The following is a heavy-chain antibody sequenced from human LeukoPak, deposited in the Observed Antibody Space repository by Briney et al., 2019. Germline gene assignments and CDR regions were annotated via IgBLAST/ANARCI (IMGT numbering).Heavy chain of an antibody. V-gene: IGHV1-18*01. Sequence: EASVKVSCKASGYTFTSYGISWVRQAPGQGLEWMGWISAYNGNTNYAQKLQGRVTMTTDTSTSTAYMELRSLRSDDTAVYYCARHPHYYDSSGYYRDDAFDIWGQGTMVTVSS. CDR2: ISAYNGNT. J-gene: IGHJ3*02. CDR1: GYTFTSYG. CDR3: ARHPHYYDSSGYYRDDAFDI. D-gene: IGHD3-22*01.